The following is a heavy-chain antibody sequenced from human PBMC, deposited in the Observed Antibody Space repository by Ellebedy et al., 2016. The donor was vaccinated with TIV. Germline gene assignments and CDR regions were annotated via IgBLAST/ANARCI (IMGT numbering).Heavy chain of an antibody. CDR3: VRASTFGGVIAVEY. D-gene: IGHD3-16*02. CDR2: IYYSGST. CDR1: GDSISSGDYY. Sequence: SETLSLTCTVSGDSISSGDYYWSCIRQPPGKGLEWIGYIYYSGSTYYNPSLKSRVTISGDTSKNQFSLKLSSVTAADTAVYFCVRASTFGGVIAVEYWGQGTLVTVSS. V-gene: IGHV4-30-4*01. J-gene: IGHJ4*02.